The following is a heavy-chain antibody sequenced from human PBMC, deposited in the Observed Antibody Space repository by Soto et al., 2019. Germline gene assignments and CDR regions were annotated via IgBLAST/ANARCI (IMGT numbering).Heavy chain of an antibody. CDR1: GFTFGNFW. V-gene: IGHV3-74*03. Sequence: PGGSLRLSCSDSGFTFGNFWIHWVRQAPGKGLEWVSHIGPDGTDTVYADSVKGRFIISRDNARNTVYLQMNSLEAEDTAVYYCAKLPWEVAQSWGQGTLVTVSS. J-gene: IGHJ5*02. CDR3: AKLPWEVAQS. CDR2: IGPDGTDT. D-gene: IGHD1-26*01.